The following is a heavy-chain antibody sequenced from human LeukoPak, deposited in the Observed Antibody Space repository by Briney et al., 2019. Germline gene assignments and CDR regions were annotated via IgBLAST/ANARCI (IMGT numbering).Heavy chain of an antibody. CDR3: AREGNISVAGRSLADY. D-gene: IGHD6-19*01. CDR1: GYSFTSYW. V-gene: IGHV5-10-1*01. Sequence: GESLKISCKGSGYSFTSYWISWVRQMPGKGLEWMGRIDSSDSYTNYSPSFQGHVTISADKSISTAYLQWSSLKASDTAMYYCAREGNISVAGRSLADYWGQGTLVTVSS. J-gene: IGHJ4*02. CDR2: IDSSDSYT.